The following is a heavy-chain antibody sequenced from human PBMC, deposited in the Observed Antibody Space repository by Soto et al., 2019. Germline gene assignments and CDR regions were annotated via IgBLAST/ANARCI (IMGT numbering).Heavy chain of an antibody. CDR1: GYTCTSHW. D-gene: IGHD6-25*01. Sequence: GESLKISCKGSGYTCTSHWIGWVRQMPGKGLEWMGIIYPGDSDTRYSPSFQGQVTISADKSITTAYLQWSSLKASDTAMYYCARHPDAADTSDFDYWGQGTLVTVSS. CDR3: ARHPDAADTSDFDY. CDR2: IYPGDSDT. J-gene: IGHJ4*02. V-gene: IGHV5-51*01.